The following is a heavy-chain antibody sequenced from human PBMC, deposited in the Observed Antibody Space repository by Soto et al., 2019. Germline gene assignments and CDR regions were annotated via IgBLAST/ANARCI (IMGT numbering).Heavy chain of an antibody. D-gene: IGHD3-3*01. CDR2: INHSGST. CDR1: GGSFSGYY. CDR3: ARRVLEWLYYYYGMDV. Sequence: SETLSLTCAVYGGSFSGYYCSWIRQPPGKGLEWIGEINHSGSTNYNPSLKSRVTISVDTSKNQFSLKLSSVTAADTAVYYCARRVLEWLYYYYGMDVWGQGTTVTVSS. V-gene: IGHV4-34*01. J-gene: IGHJ6*02.